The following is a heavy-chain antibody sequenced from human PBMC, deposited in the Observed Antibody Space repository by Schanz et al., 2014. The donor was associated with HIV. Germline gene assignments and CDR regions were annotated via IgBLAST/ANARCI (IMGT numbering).Heavy chain of an antibody. CDR2: FNVMLSKI. CDR3: ASGRRSGIGWRMDV. V-gene: IGHV1-69*01. D-gene: IGHD6-19*01. CDR1: GGTFRSNA. J-gene: IGHJ6*02. Sequence: QVQLVQSGAEVKKTGSSVKVSCKASGGTFRSNAITWVRQAPGQGLEWIGHFNVMLSKINSAQKFQGRVSMTADPSTNTAYMEMRGLRFEDTAVYYCASGRRSGIGWRMDVWGRGTTVTV.